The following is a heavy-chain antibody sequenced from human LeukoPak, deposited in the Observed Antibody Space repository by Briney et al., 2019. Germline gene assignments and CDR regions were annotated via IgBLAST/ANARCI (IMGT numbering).Heavy chain of an antibody. V-gene: IGHV3-72*01. J-gene: IGHJ4*02. CDR2: IKHKAHSYTT. CDR1: GFTFSDHY. D-gene: IGHD2-21*01. Sequence: PGGSLRLSCAASGFTFSDHYMDWVRQAPGKGLEWVGRIKHKAHSYTTEYAASVKGRFTISRDDSKSSLYLQMNSLKIEDTAVYYCAQFAKGDWGQGTLVTVSS. CDR3: AQFAKGD.